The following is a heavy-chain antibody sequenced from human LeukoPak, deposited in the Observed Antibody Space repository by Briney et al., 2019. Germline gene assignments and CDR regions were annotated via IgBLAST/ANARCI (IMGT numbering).Heavy chain of an antibody. Sequence: SETLSLTCTVSGGSISSSSYYWGWIRQPPGKGLEWIGSIYYSRSTYYNPSLKSRVTISVDTSKNQFSLKLSSVTAADTAVYYCARLIGPQVGYWGQGTLVTVSS. CDR2: IYYSRST. V-gene: IGHV4-39*01. CDR3: ARLIGPQVGY. CDR1: GGSISSSSYY. J-gene: IGHJ4*02. D-gene: IGHD3-16*02.